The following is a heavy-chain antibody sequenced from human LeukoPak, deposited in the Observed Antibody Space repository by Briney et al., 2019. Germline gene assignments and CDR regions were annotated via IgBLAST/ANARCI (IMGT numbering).Heavy chain of an antibody. CDR3: VKALDGSGLGH. CDR2: ISNTGRNT. J-gene: IGHJ4*02. CDR1: GFTFTDYY. D-gene: IGHD2-15*01. V-gene: IGHV3-11*01. Sequence: PAGSLRLSCATSGFTFTDYYMSWVRQAPGKGLEWVSYISNTGRNTYDAESVKGRFTISRDNARKSLYLQMNSLRVEDTAMYYCVKALDGSGLGHWGQGTLVTVSS.